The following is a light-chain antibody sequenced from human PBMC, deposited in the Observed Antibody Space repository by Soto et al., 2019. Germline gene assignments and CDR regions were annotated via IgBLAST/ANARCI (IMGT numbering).Light chain of an antibody. CDR3: SSFAGNNNLV. J-gene: IGLJ2*01. V-gene: IGLV2-8*01. CDR2: EVS. Sequence: QSALTQPPSASGSPGQSVTISCTGTSSDVGGYNYVSWYQHNTGKAPKLMISEVSKRPSGGPDRLSGSKSGNTASLTVSGLQADDEADYYCSSFAGNNNLVFGGGTKLTVL. CDR1: SSDVGGYNY.